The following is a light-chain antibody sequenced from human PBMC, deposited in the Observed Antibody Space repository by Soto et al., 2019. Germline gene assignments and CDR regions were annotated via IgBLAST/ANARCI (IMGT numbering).Light chain of an antibody. CDR2: EVS. CDR3: SSYTRSSTHYV. Sequence: QSVLTQPASVSGSPGQSITISCTGTSSDVGGYNYVSWYQQHPGKAPKLMIYEVSNRPSGVSSRFSGSKSGNTASLTISGLQAEDEADYYCSSYTRSSTHYVFGTGTKSPS. V-gene: IGLV2-14*01. CDR1: SSDVGGYNY. J-gene: IGLJ1*01.